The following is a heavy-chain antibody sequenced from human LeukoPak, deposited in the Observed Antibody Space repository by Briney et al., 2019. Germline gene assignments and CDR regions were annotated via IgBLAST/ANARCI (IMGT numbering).Heavy chain of an antibody. CDR1: GFTFSSYA. J-gene: IGHJ4*02. CDR3: VKAPYSSGWFDFDY. D-gene: IGHD6-19*01. Sequence: GGSLRLSCAASGFTFSSYAMSWVRQAPGKGLEWVSAISGSGGSTYYADSVKGRFTISRDNSKNTLYLQMSSLRAEDTAVYYCVKAPYSSGWFDFDYWGQGTLVTVSS. CDR2: ISGSGGST. V-gene: IGHV3-23*01.